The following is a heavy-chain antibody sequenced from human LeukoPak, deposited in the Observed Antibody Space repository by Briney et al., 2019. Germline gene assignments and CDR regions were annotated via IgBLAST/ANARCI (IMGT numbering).Heavy chain of an antibody. V-gene: IGHV3-23*01. CDR1: GFTFSNFA. J-gene: IGHJ4*02. CDR2: ISGSGGRA. CDR3: AKRFLWFGDLSSNFDY. D-gene: IGHD3-10*01. Sequence: GGSLRLSCAASGFTFSNFAMSWVRQAPGKGLEWVSGISGSGGRAYYADSVKGRVTISRDNSKNTLYLEMNSVRAEDTAVYYCAKRFLWFGDLSSNFDYWGQGTLVTVSS.